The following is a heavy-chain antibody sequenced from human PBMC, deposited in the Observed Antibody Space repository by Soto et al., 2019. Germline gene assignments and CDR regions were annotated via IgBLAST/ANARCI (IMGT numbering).Heavy chain of an antibody. V-gene: IGHV4-30-4*01. CDR1: GGSISSGDYY. Sequence: ASETLSLTCTVSGGSISSGDYYWSWIRQPPGKGLEWIGYIYYSGSTYYNPSLKSRVTISVDTSKNQFSLKLSSVTAADTAAYYCASRSITMVRGVISGRLPTDYGMDVWGQGTTVTVSS. D-gene: IGHD3-10*01. CDR2: IYYSGST. J-gene: IGHJ6*02. CDR3: ASRSITMVRGVISGRLPTDYGMDV.